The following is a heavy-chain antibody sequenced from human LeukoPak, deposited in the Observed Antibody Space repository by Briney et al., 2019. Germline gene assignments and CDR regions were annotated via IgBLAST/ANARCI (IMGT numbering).Heavy chain of an antibody. D-gene: IGHD4-17*01. CDR2: IYYSGST. Sequence: SETLSLTCTVSGGSISSSSYYWGWIRQPPGKGLEWIESIYYSGSTYYNPSLKSRVTISVDTSKNQFSLKLSSVTAADTAVYYCARDRTTVTRRGAFDIWGQGTMVTVSS. CDR1: GGSISSSSYY. J-gene: IGHJ3*02. V-gene: IGHV4-39*07. CDR3: ARDRTTVTRRGAFDI.